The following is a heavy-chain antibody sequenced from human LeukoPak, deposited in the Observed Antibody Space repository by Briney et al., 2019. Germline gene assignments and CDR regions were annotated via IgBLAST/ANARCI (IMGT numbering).Heavy chain of an antibody. J-gene: IGHJ4*02. Sequence: SETLSLTCSVSGGSISIYYWSWIRQPPGKGLEWIGYVYNSGSTDYNPSLKSRVTISVDTSKGQFSLKVNSVTASDTAVYYCVRDRELYYWGQGILVTVSS. CDR2: VYNSGST. CDR1: GGSISIYY. CDR3: VRDRELYY. D-gene: IGHD1-26*01. V-gene: IGHV4-59*01.